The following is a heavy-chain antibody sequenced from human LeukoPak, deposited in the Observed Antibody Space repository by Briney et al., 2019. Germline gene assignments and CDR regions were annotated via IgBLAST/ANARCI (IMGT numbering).Heavy chain of an antibody. Sequence: GGSLRLSCAASGFTFSNYWMSWVRQAPGKGLEWVANIKQDGSETYYVDSVKGRFTISRDNAKNSLYLQMNSLRAEDTAVYYCARECDFWSGYHPGLDAFDIWGQGTMVTVSS. CDR2: IKQDGSET. CDR3: ARECDFWSGYHPGLDAFDI. J-gene: IGHJ3*02. V-gene: IGHV3-7*01. CDR1: GFTFSNYW. D-gene: IGHD3-3*01.